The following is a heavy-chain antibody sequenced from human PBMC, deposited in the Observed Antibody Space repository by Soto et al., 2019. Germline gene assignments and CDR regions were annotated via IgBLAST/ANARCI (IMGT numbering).Heavy chain of an antibody. CDR2: IYHSGST. Sequence: PLSINSAVSRVSIIIGGYSWTWIRQPPGKGLEWIGYIYHSGSTYYNPSLKSRVTISVDRSKNQFSLKLNSVTAADTAVYYCARVPDVWGQGTTVT. V-gene: IGHV4-30-2*01. CDR1: RVSIIIGGYS. CDR3: ARVPDV. J-gene: IGHJ6*02.